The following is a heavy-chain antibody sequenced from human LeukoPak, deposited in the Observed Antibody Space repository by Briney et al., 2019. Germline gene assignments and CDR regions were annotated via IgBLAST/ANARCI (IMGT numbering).Heavy chain of an antibody. Sequence: PSETLSLTCTVSGGSISSSSYYWGWIRQPPGKGLEWIGSIYYNGGSNYNPSLKSRVTISVDTSKNQVSLKLNSVTAADTAVYYCARRHYYGSGRYNWLDPWGQGTLVTVSS. D-gene: IGHD3-10*01. CDR3: ARRHYYGSGRYNWLDP. V-gene: IGHV4-39*01. J-gene: IGHJ5*02. CDR2: IYYNGGS. CDR1: GGSISSSSYY.